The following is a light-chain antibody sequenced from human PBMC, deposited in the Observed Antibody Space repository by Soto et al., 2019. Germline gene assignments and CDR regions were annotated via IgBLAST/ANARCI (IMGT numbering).Light chain of an antibody. J-gene: IGKJ1*01. Sequence: EIVLTQSPGTQSLSPGERATLSCRASQSVSSSYLAWYQQKPGQAPRLLIYGASSRATGIPDMFSGSGSGTDFTLTISRLEPEDFAVYYCQQYGSSPRTFGQGTKVEIK. CDR3: QQYGSSPRT. V-gene: IGKV3-20*01. CDR2: GAS. CDR1: QSVSSSY.